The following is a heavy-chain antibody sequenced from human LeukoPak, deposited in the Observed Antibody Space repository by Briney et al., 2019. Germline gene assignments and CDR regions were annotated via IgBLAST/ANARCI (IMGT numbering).Heavy chain of an antibody. CDR1: GYTFTGYY. CDR3: ARDNSVEDTAWWFDP. D-gene: IGHD4-23*01. CDR2: INPSGGST. Sequence: ASVKVSCRASGYTFTGYYMHWVRQAPGQGLEWMGIINPSGGSTSYAQKFQGRVTMTRDMSTSTDYMELSSLRSEDTAVYYCARDNSVEDTAWWFDPWGQGTLVTVSS. V-gene: IGHV1-46*01. J-gene: IGHJ5*02.